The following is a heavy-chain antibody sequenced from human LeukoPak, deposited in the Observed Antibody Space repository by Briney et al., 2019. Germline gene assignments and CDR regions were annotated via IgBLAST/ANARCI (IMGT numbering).Heavy chain of an antibody. CDR1: GLSFSSYD. Sequence: PGGSLRLSCAASGLSFSSYDMYWDRHAPGKGLEWVAFIRYDGNNKYYADSVKGRFTISRDNSENTLYLQLNSLRAEDTAVCFCTTITVASHFVYWGPGTLVTVSS. CDR2: IRYDGNNK. D-gene: IGHD6-19*01. V-gene: IGHV3-30*02. CDR3: TTITVASHFVY. J-gene: IGHJ4*01.